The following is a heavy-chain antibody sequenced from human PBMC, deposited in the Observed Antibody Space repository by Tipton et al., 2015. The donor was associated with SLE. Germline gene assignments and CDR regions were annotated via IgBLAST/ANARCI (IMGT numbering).Heavy chain of an antibody. CDR1: GYSISSGYY. CDR2: IYHSGST. V-gene: IGHV4-38-2*01. D-gene: IGHD3-16*02. J-gene: IGHJ3*02. CDR3: ARLKDYIWGSYLRAFDI. Sequence: GLVKPSETLSLTCAVSGYSISSGYYWGWIRQPPGKGLEWIGSIYHSGSTYYNPSLKSRVTISVDTSKNQFSLKLSSVTAADTAVYYCARLKDYIWGSYLRAFDIWGQGTMVTVSS.